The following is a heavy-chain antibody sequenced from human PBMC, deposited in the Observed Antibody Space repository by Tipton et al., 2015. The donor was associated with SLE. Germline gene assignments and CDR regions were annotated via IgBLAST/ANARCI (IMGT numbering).Heavy chain of an antibody. V-gene: IGHV3-66*01. CDR2: IYSGGST. CDR3: ARDDLVTDSSSWYRSRYYYYGMDV. CDR1: GFTVSSNY. Sequence: SLRLSCAASGFTVSSNYMSWVRQAPGKGLEWVSVIYSGGSTYYADSVKGRFTISRDNSKNTLYLQMNSLRAEDTAVYYCARDDLVTDSSSWYRSRYYYYGMDVWGQGTTVTVSS. J-gene: IGHJ6*02. D-gene: IGHD6-13*01.